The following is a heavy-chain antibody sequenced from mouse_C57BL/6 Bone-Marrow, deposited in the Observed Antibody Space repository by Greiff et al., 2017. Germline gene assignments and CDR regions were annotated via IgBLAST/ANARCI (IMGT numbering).Heavy chain of an antibody. J-gene: IGHJ2*01. CDR3: ARDSETTPMDY. CDR2: LDPSDSCT. Sequence: QVQLQQPGAELVMPGASVQLSCKASGYTFTSYWLHWVQQRPGPGLEWIGELDPSDSCTNYNQKFKSKSTLTVAKSSSTAYMQLSSLTSEDSAVYYCARDSETTPMDYWGQGTTLTVSS. V-gene: IGHV1-69*01. CDR1: GYTFTSYW. D-gene: IGHD2-12*01.